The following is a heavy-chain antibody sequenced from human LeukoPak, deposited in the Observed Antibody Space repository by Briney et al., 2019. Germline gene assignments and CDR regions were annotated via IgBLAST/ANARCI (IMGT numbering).Heavy chain of an antibody. D-gene: IGHD3-10*01. CDR3: ARGARGSGTASDY. CDR1: GFTFSSYS. J-gene: IGHJ4*02. V-gene: IGHV3-21*01. CDR2: ISSSSSYI. Sequence: SGGSLRLSCAASGFTFSSYSMNWVRQAPGKGLEWVSSISSSSSYIYYADSVKGRFTISRDNAKNSLYLQMNSLRAEDTAVYYCARGARGSGTASDYWGQGTLVTVSS.